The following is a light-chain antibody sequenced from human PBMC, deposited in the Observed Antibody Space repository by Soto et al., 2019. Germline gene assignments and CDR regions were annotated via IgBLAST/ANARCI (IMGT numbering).Light chain of an antibody. J-gene: IGLJ3*02. CDR2: RNT. CDR3: TSYTSSGTWV. CDR1: ISNIGAGYG. V-gene: IGLV1-40*01. Sequence: QSVLTQPPSVSGAPGQRVTISCTGSISNIGAGYGVHWYQQVPGTAPKLLIYRNTNRPSGVPDRFSGSKSGTSASLTISGLQTEDETDYYCTSYTSSGTWVFGGGTKVTVL.